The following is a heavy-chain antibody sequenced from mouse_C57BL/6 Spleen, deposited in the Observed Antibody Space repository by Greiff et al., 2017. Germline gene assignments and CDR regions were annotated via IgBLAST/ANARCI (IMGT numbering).Heavy chain of an antibody. D-gene: IGHD4-1*01. Sequence: EVHLVESGGGLVKPGGSLKLSCAASGFTFSSYTMSWVRQTPEKRLEWVATISGGGGNTYYPDSVKGRFTISRDNAKNTLYLQMSSLGSEDTALYYCARRGLGSWFAYWGQGTLVTVSA. V-gene: IGHV5-9*01. CDR3: ARRGLGSWFAY. J-gene: IGHJ3*01. CDR2: ISGGGGNT. CDR1: GFTFSSYT.